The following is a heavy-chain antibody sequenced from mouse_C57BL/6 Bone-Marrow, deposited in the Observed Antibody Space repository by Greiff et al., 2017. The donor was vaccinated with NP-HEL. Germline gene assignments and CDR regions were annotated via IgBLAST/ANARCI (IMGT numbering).Heavy chain of an antibody. D-gene: IGHD2-4*01. CDR3: AYYDYGDYAMDY. CDR1: GFNFKNTY. V-gene: IGHV14-3*01. Sequence: VQLQQPVAELVRPGASVKLSCTASGFNFKNTYMHWVKQRPEQGLEWIGRIDPANGNTKYAPKFQGKATLTADTSSNTAYLQLSSLTSEDTAIYYCAYYDYGDYAMDYWGQGTSVTVSS. J-gene: IGHJ4*01. CDR2: IDPANGNT.